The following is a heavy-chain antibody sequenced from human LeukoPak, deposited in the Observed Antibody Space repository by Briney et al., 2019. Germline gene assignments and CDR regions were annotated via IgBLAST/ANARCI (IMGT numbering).Heavy chain of an antibody. Sequence: SETLSLTCAVSGYSISSGYYWGWIRQPPGKGLEWIGSIYNSGSTNYNPSLKSRVTISVDTSKNQFFLRLSSVTAADTAVYYCARDRYMDGDWFDPWGQGTLVTASS. D-gene: IGHD1-14*01. CDR1: GYSISSGYY. CDR2: IYNSGST. J-gene: IGHJ5*02. CDR3: ARDRYMDGDWFDP. V-gene: IGHV4-38-2*02.